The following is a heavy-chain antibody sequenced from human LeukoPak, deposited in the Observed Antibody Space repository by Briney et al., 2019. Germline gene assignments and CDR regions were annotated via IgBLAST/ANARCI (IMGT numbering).Heavy chain of an antibody. CDR3: ARGRGSLTY. CDR2: FYDTRSP. D-gene: IGHD3-10*01. CDR1: GGSISLYY. V-gene: IGHV4-59*01. Sequence: TTSETLSLTCTVSGGSISLYYWSWIRQPPGKGLEWIGYFYDTRSPKYNASLERRVTISVDMSRNQFSLNLTSVTAADTAVYYCARGRGSLTYWGQGTLATVSS. J-gene: IGHJ4*02.